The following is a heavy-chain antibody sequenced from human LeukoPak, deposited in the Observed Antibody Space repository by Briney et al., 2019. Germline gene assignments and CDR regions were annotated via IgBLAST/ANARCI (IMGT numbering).Heavy chain of an antibody. CDR1: GFTFSSYA. J-gene: IGHJ5*02. CDR2: ISSNGGGT. V-gene: IGHV3-64*01. D-gene: IGHD3-10*01. CDR3: ARAYGSGKGRFDP. Sequence: GGSLRLSCAASGFTFSSYAMHWVRQAPGKGLEYVSAISSNGGGTYYANSVKGRFTISRDNSKNTLYLQMGSLRAEDMAVYYCARAYGSGKGRFDPWGQGTLVTVSS.